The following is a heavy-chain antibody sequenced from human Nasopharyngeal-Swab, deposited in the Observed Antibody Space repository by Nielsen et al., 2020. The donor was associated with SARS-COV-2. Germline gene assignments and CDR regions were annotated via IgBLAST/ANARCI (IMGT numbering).Heavy chain of an antibody. Sequence: GSLRLSCAASGFTFSSYAMSWVRQAPGKGLEWVSAISGSGGSTYYADSVKGRFTISRDNSKNTLYLQMNSLRAEDTAVYYCAKDEPYYDSSGYNYYYYYYMDVWGKGTTVTVSS. CDR3: AKDEPYYDSSGYNYYYYYYMDV. V-gene: IGHV3-23*01. D-gene: IGHD3-22*01. CDR2: ISGSGGST. CDR1: GFTFSSYA. J-gene: IGHJ6*03.